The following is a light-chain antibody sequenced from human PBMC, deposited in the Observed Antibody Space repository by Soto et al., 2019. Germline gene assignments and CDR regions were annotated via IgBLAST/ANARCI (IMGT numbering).Light chain of an antibody. CDR2: AAS. CDR3: QQYDSSPWT. Sequence: DIVLTQSSGTLPLSPAVXGTLSGRASQSVSSGNLARYQHKPGQPPRLLIYAASYRATGIPDRFSGSGSGTDFTLTISSLQSEDFAVYYCQQYDSSPWTFGQGTKVDIK. J-gene: IGKJ1*01. CDR1: QSVSSGN. V-gene: IGKV3-20*01.